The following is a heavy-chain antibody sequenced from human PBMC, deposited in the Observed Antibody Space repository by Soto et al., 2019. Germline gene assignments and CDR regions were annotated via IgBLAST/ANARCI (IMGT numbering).Heavy chain of an antibody. J-gene: IGHJ4*02. CDR2: IYSGGST. CDR1: GFTVSSNY. Sequence: GGSLRLSCAASGFTVSSNYMSWVRQAPGKGLEWVSVIYSGGSTYYADSVKGRFTISRDNSKNTLYLQMNSLRAEDTAVYYCARALRWPTGGYYFDYWGQGTLVTVSS. V-gene: IGHV3-53*01. CDR3: ARALRWPTGGYYFDY. D-gene: IGHD4-17*01.